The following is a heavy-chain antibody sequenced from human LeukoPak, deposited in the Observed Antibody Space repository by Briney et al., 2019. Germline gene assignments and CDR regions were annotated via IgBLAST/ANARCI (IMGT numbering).Heavy chain of an antibody. J-gene: IGHJ4*02. D-gene: IGHD3-22*01. CDR3: AKNRRGRYYDSSGYSFDY. CDR1: GFTFSSYG. V-gene: IGHV3-30*02. CDR2: IRYDGSNK. Sequence: GGSLRLSCAASGFTFSSYGMHWVRQAPGKGLEWVAFIRYDGSNKYYADSVKGRFTISRDNSKNTLYLQMNSLRAEDTAAYYCAKNRRGRYYDSSGYSFDYWGQGTLVTVSS.